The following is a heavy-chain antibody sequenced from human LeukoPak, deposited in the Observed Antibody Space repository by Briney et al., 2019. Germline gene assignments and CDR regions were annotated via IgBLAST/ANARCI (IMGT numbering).Heavy chain of an antibody. D-gene: IGHD3-3*01. J-gene: IGHJ6*03. Sequence: ASVTVSCKASGYTFTGYYMHWVRQAPGQGLEWMGWINPNSGGTNYAQKFQGRVTMTRDTSISTAYMELSRLRSDDTAVYYCARGITIFGVVITYYYYYYMDVWGKGTTVTVSS. CDR1: GYTFTGYY. CDR3: ARGITIFGVVITYYYYYYMDV. CDR2: INPNSGGT. V-gene: IGHV1-2*02.